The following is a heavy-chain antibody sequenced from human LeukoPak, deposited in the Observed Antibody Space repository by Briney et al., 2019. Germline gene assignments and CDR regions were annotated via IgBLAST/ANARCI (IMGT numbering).Heavy chain of an antibody. J-gene: IGHJ4*02. CDR3: ARETPERYRGSYFDH. CDR2: WEN. V-gene: IGHV4-30-2*01. CDR1: GGSVSSGGYY. Sequence: PSETLSLTCSVSGGSVSSGGYYWSWIRQPPGEGLEWIGWENYYNVSLRSRVTISVDRSKNQFSLKLISVTAADTAVYFCARETPERYRGSYFDHWGQGILVTVSS. D-gene: IGHD1-26*01.